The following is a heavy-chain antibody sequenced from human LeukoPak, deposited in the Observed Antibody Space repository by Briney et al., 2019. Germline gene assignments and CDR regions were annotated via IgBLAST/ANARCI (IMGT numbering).Heavy chain of an antibody. V-gene: IGHV4-59*01. CDR2: VYYSGST. Sequence: PSETLSLTCTISAASGGSISSYYWSWMRQPPGKGLVWIGYVYYSGSTNYNPSLKSRVTISIDTSKTQFSLKLNSVTAADTAVYYCARASNYDTSGYYFYWYFDLWGRGTLVTVSS. J-gene: IGHJ2*01. CDR3: ARASNYDTSGYYFYWYFDL. D-gene: IGHD3-22*01. CDR1: AASGGSISSYY.